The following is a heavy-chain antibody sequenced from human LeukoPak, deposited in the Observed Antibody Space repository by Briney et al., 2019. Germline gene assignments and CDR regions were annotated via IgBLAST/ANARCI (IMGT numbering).Heavy chain of an antibody. V-gene: IGHV3-23*01. Sequence: GGSLRLSCAASGFTFSSYAMSWVRQAPGEGLEWVSTISGSGGSTFYADSVRGRYTISRDNSKNTLFLQMNSLRVEDTAVYYCAKERDSSGFYNSFFDYWGQGILVTVSS. CDR3: AKERDSSGFYNSFFDY. CDR2: ISGSGGST. J-gene: IGHJ4*02. D-gene: IGHD3-22*01. CDR1: GFTFSSYA.